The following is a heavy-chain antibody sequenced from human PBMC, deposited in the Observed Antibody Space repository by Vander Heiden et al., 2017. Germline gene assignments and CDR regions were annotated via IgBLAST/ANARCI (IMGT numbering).Heavy chain of an antibody. CDR1: GYTFTGSY. Sequence: QVQLVQSGAEVKKPGASVKVSCKASGYTFTGSYMHWVRQAPGQGLEWMGWINPNSGGTNYAQKFQGRVTMTRDTSISTAYMELSRLRSDDTAVYYCARGHEVEMATINFDYWGQGTLVTVSS. D-gene: IGHD5-12*01. CDR2: INPNSGGT. J-gene: IGHJ4*02. V-gene: IGHV1-2*02. CDR3: ARGHEVEMATINFDY.